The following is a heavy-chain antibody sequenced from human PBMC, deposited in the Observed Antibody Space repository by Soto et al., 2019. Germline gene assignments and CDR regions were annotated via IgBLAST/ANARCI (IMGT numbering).Heavy chain of an antibody. V-gene: IGHV2-5*02. Sequence: QITLKESGPTLVKPTQTLTLTCTFSGFSLSTSGVGVGWIRQPPGKALELFALIYLDDDKRYSPSLKSSLTITKDTSKDEVVLTMTNMDAVDTATYYCGHHLLPSLWFGELYVSYFDYWGQGTLVTVSS. CDR1: GFSLSTSGVG. J-gene: IGHJ4*02. CDR2: IYLDDDK. CDR3: GHHLLPSLWFGELYVSYFDY. D-gene: IGHD3-10*01.